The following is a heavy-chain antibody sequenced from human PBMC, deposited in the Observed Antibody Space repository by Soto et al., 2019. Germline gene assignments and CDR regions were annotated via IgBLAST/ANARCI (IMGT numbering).Heavy chain of an antibody. J-gene: IGHJ4*02. CDR2: IYYSGST. D-gene: IGHD6-19*01. CDR1: GGSISSGGYY. V-gene: IGHV4-31*03. CDR3: ARGPGSGWYDY. Sequence: QVQLQESGPGLVKPSQTLSLTCTVSGGSISSGGYYWSWIRQHPGKGLEWIGYIYYSGSTYYNPSRKRRVTISADTSKNQFSLKLSSVTAADTAVYYCARGPGSGWYDYWGQGTLVTVSS.